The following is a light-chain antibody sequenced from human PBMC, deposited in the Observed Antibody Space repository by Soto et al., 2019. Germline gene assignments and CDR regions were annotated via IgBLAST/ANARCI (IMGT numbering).Light chain of an antibody. Sequence: QSALTQPASVSGSRGQSIIISCVGRNTDVGQDKSVSWYQQGPGKAPKLLIFEVTNRPSGVSNRFSGSRSGNTASLTISGLQPDDEGDYFCVSYTDTDNLGFRNGTKSTVL. CDR3: VSYTDTDNLG. V-gene: IGLV2-14*01. CDR2: EVT. CDR1: NTDVGQDKS. J-gene: IGLJ1*01.